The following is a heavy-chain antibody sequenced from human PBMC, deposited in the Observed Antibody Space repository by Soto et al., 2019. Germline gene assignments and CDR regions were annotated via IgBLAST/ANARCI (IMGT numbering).Heavy chain of an antibody. J-gene: IGHJ4*02. Sequence: PSETLSLTCTVSSGSTSSYYWSWIRQPPGTGLEWIGYISNSGSTNYNPSLKSRITISVDTSKNQFSLKLSSVTAVDTGVYYCARHVREFSGPGSYDFFDYWGQGILVTVSS. CDR1: SGSTSSYY. D-gene: IGHD3-10*01. V-gene: IGHV4-59*01. CDR3: ARHVREFSGPGSYDFFDY. CDR2: ISNSGST.